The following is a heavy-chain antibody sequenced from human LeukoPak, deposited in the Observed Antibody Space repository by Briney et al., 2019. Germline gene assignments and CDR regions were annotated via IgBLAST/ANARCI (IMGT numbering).Heavy chain of an antibody. CDR1: GFTFSSYA. V-gene: IGHV3-23*01. Sequence: GGSLRLSCAASGFTFSSYAMSWVRQAPGKGLGWVSAISGSGGSTYYADSVNGRFTISRDNSKNTLYLQMNSLRAEDTAVYYCAKDRVAVAGPYYFDYWGQGTLVTVSS. CDR2: ISGSGGST. D-gene: IGHD6-19*01. CDR3: AKDRVAVAGPYYFDY. J-gene: IGHJ4*02.